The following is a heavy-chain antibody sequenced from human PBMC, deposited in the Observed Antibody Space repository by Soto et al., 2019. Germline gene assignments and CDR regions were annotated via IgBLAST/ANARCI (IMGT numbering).Heavy chain of an antibody. J-gene: IGHJ5*02. D-gene: IGHD4-17*01. CDR1: GFSLTTAGAG. CDR2: IYWNDDT. CDR3: AHRGYGNYPRDNWFDP. V-gene: IGHV2-5*01. Sequence: QITLKESGPTLVKPTQTLTLTCTFSGFSLTTAGAGVGWIRQPPGKALEWLALIYWNDDTRYSPSLKSRLTITKETCKNQVVLRMTNMDPVDTATYYCAHRGYGNYPRDNWFDPWGQGILVIVSS.